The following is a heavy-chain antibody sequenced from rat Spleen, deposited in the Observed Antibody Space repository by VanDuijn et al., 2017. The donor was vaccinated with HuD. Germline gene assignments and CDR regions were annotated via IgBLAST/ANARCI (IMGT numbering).Heavy chain of an antibody. J-gene: IGHJ2*01. V-gene: IGHV5-29*01. CDR2: ISYDGSRT. D-gene: IGHD1-4*01. Sequence: EVQLVESDGGLVQPGRSLKLSCAASGFTFSDYYMAWVRQAPTKGLEWVATISYDGSRTYYRDSVKGRFTISRDNAKTTLYLQMDSLRSEDTATYHCARPNYPGFNYFDYWGQGVMVTVSS. CDR1: GFTFSDYY. CDR3: ARPNYPGFNYFDY.